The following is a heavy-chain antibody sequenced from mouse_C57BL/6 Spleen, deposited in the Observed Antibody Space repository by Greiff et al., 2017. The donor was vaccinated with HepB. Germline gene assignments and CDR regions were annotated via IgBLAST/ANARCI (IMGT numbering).Heavy chain of an antibody. J-gene: IGHJ1*03. CDR2: IYPGSGST. D-gene: IGHD2-3*01. CDR1: GYTFTSYW. Sequence: QVQLQQPGAELVKPGASVKMSCKASGYTFTSYWITWVKQRPGQGLEWIGDIYPGSGSTNYSEKFKSKATLTVDTSSSTAYMQLSSLTSEDSAVYYCARYPDGYYDWYFDVWGTGTTVTVSS. CDR3: ARYPDGYYDWYFDV. V-gene: IGHV1-55*01.